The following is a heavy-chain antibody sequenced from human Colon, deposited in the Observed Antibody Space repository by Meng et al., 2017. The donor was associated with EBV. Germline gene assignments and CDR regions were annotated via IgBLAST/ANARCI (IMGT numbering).Heavy chain of an antibody. J-gene: IGHJ4*02. CDR1: GGSISRGANS. D-gene: IGHD3-9*01. Sequence: QLELQGDGSGLVKPSQTLSITCTVSGGSISRGANSWHWIRQSPGKGLEWIWYIYHSGSAYYTQSLQSRVTLSVDRSKNPFSLRLTSVTAADTAVYYCARGYVAYPDWGQGTLVTVSS. CDR3: ARGYVAYPD. V-gene: IGHV4-30-2*06. CDR2: IYHSGSA.